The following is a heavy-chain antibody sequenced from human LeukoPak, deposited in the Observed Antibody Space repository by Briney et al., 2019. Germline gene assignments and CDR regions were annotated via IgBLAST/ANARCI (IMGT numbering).Heavy chain of an antibody. V-gene: IGHV3-53*01. CDR2: IYSGGST. J-gene: IGHJ4*02. Sequence: PGGSLRLSCAASGFTVSSNYMSWVRQAPGKGPEWVSVIYSGGSTYYADSVKGRFSFSRDNSKNTLYLQMNSLRAEDTAVYYCARGAYDSSGYYSYSFDYWGQGTLVTVSS. CDR3: ARGAYDSSGYYSYSFDY. D-gene: IGHD3-22*01. CDR1: GFTVSSNY.